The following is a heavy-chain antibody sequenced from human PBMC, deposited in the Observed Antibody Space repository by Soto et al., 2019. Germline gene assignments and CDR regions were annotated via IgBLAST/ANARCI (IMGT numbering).Heavy chain of an antibody. V-gene: IGHV1-2*04. CDR2: INSNTGDR. Sequence: ASVKVSCKASGYTFTAYYMHWVRQAPGQGLEWLGWINSNTGDRGYAQKFQGWVTMTRDTSISTAYMELSRLRSDDTAVYYCARDSSRDGYNYRFLFDYWGQGTLVTVSS. CDR3: ARDSSRDGYNYRFLFDY. D-gene: IGHD5-12*01. J-gene: IGHJ4*02. CDR1: GYTFTAYY.